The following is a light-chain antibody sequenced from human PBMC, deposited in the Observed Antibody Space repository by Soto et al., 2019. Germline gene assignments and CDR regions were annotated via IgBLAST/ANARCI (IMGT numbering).Light chain of an antibody. CDR1: SSDVGDYNY. Sequence: QSVLTQPRSVSGSPGQSVTISCTGTSSDVGDYNYVSWYQQHPGKAPKLMIYGVNKRPSGVPDRFSGSKSGNTAALTISGLQAEDEADYYCCSYAGSDTDVFGGGTQVTVL. J-gene: IGLJ2*01. V-gene: IGLV2-11*01. CDR2: GVN. CDR3: CSYAGSDTDV.